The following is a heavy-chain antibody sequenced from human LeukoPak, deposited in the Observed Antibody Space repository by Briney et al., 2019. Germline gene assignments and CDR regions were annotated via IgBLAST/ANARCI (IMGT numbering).Heavy chain of an antibody. CDR2: SYSGNT. Sequence: SETLSLTCTVSGGSISSYYWSWIRQPPGKGLEWIGYSYSGNTNYNPSLKSRVTISVDTSKNQFSLQLTSVTAADTALYFCASRGVVRGISYYFDYWGRGALVTVSS. V-gene: IGHV4-59*01. D-gene: IGHD3-10*02. CDR1: GGSISSYY. J-gene: IGHJ4*02. CDR3: ASRGVVRGISYYFDY.